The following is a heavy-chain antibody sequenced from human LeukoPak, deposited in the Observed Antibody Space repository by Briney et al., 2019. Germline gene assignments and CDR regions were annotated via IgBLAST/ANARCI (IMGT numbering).Heavy chain of an antibody. CDR1: GGTFSSYA. V-gene: IGHV1-69*04. CDR3: AREKVAAAGSEDWFDP. Sequence: GSSVKVSCKASGGTFSSYAISWVRQAPGQGLEWMGRIIPILGIANYAQKFQGRVTITADKSTSTAYMELSSLRSEDTAVYYCAREKVAAAGSEDWFDPWGQGTLVTVSS. D-gene: IGHD6-13*01. J-gene: IGHJ5*02. CDR2: IIPILGIA.